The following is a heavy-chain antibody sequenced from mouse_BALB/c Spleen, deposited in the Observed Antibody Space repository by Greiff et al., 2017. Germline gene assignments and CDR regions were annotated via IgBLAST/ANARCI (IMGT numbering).Heavy chain of an antibody. V-gene: IGHV5-9-4*01. CDR1: GFTFSSYA. J-gene: IGHJ4*01. D-gene: IGHD2-4*01. CDR3: ARAMITTDYAMDY. Sequence: EVMLVESGGGLVKPGGSLKLSCAASGFTFSSYAMSWVRQSPEKRLEWVAEISSGGSYTYYPDTVTGRFTISRDNAKNTLYLEMSSLRSEDTAMYYCARAMITTDYAMDYWGQGTSVTVSS. CDR2: ISSGGSYT.